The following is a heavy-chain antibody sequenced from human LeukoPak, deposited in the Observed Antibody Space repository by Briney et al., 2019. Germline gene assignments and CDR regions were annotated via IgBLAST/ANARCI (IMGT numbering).Heavy chain of an antibody. D-gene: IGHD5-18*01. J-gene: IGHJ4*02. V-gene: IGHV3-74*01. CDR2: INSDESTT. Sequence: GSLRLSCAASGFTFSNYWMHWVRQAPGKGLVWVSRINSDESTTTYADSAKGRFTISRDNAKNTLYLQMNSLRAEDTAVYYCARDPGTAVGRALDYWGQGTLVTVSS. CDR3: ARDPGTAVGRALDY. CDR1: GFTFSNYW.